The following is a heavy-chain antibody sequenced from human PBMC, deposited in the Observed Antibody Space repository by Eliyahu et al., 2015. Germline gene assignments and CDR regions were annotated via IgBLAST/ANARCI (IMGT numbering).Heavy chain of an antibody. CDR1: GFPFSSYA. Sequence: QVQLVESGGGVVQPGRSLRLSCAASGFPFSSYAMHWVRQAPGKGLEWVAVISYDGSNKYYADSVKGRFTISRDNSKNTLYLQMNSLRAEDTAVYYCARSNLYYYYGMDVWGQGTTVTVSS. V-gene: IGHV3-30*16. CDR3: ARSNLYYYYGMDV. CDR2: ISYDGSNK. J-gene: IGHJ6*02.